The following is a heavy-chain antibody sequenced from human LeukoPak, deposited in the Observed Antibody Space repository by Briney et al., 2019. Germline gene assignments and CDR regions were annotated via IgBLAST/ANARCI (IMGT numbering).Heavy chain of an antibody. Sequence: GGSLRLSCAASGFTFSSYAMSWVRQAPGKGLEWVSVISGSGGSTYYADSVKGRFTISRDNSKNTLYLQMNSLRAEDTAVYYCAKDRPFSTTWIQRGLPLDYWGQGTLVTVSS. CDR3: AKDRPFSTTWIQRGLPLDY. CDR2: ISGSGGST. V-gene: IGHV3-23*01. CDR1: GFTFSSYA. D-gene: IGHD5-18*01. J-gene: IGHJ4*02.